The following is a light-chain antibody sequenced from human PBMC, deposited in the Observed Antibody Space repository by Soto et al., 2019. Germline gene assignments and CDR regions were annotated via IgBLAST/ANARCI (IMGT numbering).Light chain of an antibody. CDR3: QEYYSTLLT. V-gene: IGKV4-1*01. CDR1: QSVLYSSNNKNY. Sequence: DIVMTQSPDSLAVSLGERATINCKSSQSVLYSSNNKNYLAWYQQKPGQPPKLLIYWASTRESGVPDRFSGSGSGTAVNLTISSLQAEDVAVYYCQEYYSTLLTFGGGTKVEIK. J-gene: IGKJ4*02. CDR2: WAS.